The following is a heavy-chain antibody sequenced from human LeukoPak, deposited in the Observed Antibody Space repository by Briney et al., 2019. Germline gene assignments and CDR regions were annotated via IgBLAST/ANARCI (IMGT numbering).Heavy chain of an antibody. CDR2: INPSDGST. J-gene: IGHJ4*02. V-gene: IGHV1-46*01. D-gene: IGHD3-16*01. Sequence: GASVKVSCKASESIFTGYYIHWVRQAPGQGLEWMGIINPSDGSTTYAQKFQGRVTMTRDTSTSTVYMELTSLRSEDTAVYYCARHQGAGEYPFDYWGQGTLVTVSS. CDR3: ARHQGAGEYPFDY. CDR1: ESIFTGYY.